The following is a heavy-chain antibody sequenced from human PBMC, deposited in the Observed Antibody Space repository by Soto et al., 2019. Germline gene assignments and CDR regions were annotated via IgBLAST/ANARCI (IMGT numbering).Heavy chain of an antibody. J-gene: IGHJ4*02. CDR1: GYSFTNYW. CDR3: ARSRSGYYEPSDY. CDR2: IYPGDSDT. V-gene: IGHV5-51*01. Sequence: GESLKISCKGSGYSFTNYWIGWVRQMPGKGLEWMGIIYPGDSDTRYSPSFQGQVTISADKSISTAYLQWSSLRASDTAMYYCARSRSGYYEPSDYWGQGTLVTVSS. D-gene: IGHD3-3*01.